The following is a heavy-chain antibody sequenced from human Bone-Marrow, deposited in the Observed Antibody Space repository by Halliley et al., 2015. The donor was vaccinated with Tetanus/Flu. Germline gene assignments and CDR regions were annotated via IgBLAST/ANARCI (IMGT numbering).Heavy chain of an antibody. CDR3: ARNYVTSYRLATYNRFDA. Sequence: YPSGGTYYNPSLKSRVTISMDTSKNQFSLKLSSMTAADTAVYYCARNYVTSYRLATYNRFDAWGQGTLVTVSA. D-gene: IGHD1-7*01. CDR2: YPSGGT. J-gene: IGHJ5*02. V-gene: IGHV4-31*02.